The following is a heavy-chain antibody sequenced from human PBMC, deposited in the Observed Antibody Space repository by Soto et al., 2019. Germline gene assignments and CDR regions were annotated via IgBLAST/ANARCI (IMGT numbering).Heavy chain of an antibody. J-gene: IGHJ3*02. CDR1: GFTFSSYA. D-gene: IGHD7-27*01. CDR2: ISYDGSNK. CDR3: AKDILAWGSDAFDI. Sequence: PGGSLRLSCAASGFTFSSYAMHWVRQAPGKGLEWVAVISYDGSNKYYADSVKGRFTISRDNAKNSLYLQMNSLRAEDTALYYCAKDILAWGSDAFDIWGQGTMVTVSS. V-gene: IGHV3-30-3*01.